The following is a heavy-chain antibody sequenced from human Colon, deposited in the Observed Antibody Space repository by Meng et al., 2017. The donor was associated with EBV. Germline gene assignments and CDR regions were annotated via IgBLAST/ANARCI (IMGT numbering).Heavy chain of an antibody. CDR2: INHSGST. CDR1: GGSLSGYY. CDR3: ARRTTVNLRSFDS. D-gene: IGHD4-17*01. Sequence: QLHVHQSDAGLCKPSATLSRTCAVAGGSLSGYYWTWIVQPPGKGLEWIGEINHSGSTKFHPSLESRVSISLDTSENQVSLKLTSVTAADTAVYYCARRTTVNLRSFDSWGQGTLVTVSS. V-gene: IGHV4-34*01. J-gene: IGHJ4*02.